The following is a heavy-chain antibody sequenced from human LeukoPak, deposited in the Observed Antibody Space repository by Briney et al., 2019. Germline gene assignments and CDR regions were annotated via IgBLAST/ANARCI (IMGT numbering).Heavy chain of an antibody. D-gene: IGHD1/OR15-1a*01. J-gene: IGHJ4*02. V-gene: IGHV3-74*01. CDR1: GFSFSNFW. CDR3: ARDVWGTFDY. CDR2: INSDGSST. Sequence: SGGSLRLSCAASGFSFSNFWMHWVRQTPGKGLVWVSRINSDGSSTTYADSVKGRFTISRDNAKNTLYLQMNSLRAEDTAVYYCARDVWGTFDYWGQGTLVTVSS.